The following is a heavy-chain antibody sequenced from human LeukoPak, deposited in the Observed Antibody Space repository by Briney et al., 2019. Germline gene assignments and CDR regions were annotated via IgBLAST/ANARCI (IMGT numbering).Heavy chain of an antibody. V-gene: IGHV3-23*01. J-gene: IGHJ3*02. Sequence: GGSLRLSCAASGFTFRSCAMGWVRQAPGKGLEWVSAISTSGGNTFYADSVKGRFTISRDNSKNTMYLQMNSLRAEDTAMYYCARAPMSYDSSGFGGAFDIWGQGTMVTVSS. CDR1: GFTFRSCA. D-gene: IGHD3-22*01. CDR3: ARAPMSYDSSGFGGAFDI. CDR2: ISTSGGNT.